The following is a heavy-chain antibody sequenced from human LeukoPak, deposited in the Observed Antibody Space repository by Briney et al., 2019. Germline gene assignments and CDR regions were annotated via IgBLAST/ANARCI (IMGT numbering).Heavy chain of an antibody. CDR2: IYPGDSDI. J-gene: IGHJ5*02. CDR3: ARQEYCSGGSCYTWFDP. CDR1: GYRFTNYW. Sequence: GESLQISCKGSGYRFTNYWIGWVRQMPGKGLEWMGIIYPGDSDIRYSPSFQGQVTISADKSISTAYLQWRSLKASDTAMYYCARQEYCSGGSCYTWFDPWGQGTLVTVSS. V-gene: IGHV5-51*01. D-gene: IGHD2-15*01.